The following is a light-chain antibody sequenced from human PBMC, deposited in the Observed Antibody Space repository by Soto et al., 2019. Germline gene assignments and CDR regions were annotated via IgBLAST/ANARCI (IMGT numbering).Light chain of an antibody. Sequence: QSVLTQPPSASGTPGQRVTISCSGSNSNIGSSSVYWYQRLPGAAPKLLIHSDNRRPSGVPDRFSGSKSGTSASLAISGLRSEDEGDYYCAAWDDSLTAVFFGGGTKLTVL. CDR3: AAWDDSLTAVF. CDR1: NSNIGSSS. V-gene: IGLV1-47*02. CDR2: SDN. J-gene: IGLJ2*01.